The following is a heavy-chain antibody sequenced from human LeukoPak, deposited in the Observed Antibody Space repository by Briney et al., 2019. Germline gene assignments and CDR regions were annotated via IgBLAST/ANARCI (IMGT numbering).Heavy chain of an antibody. V-gene: IGHV3-23*01. D-gene: IGHD2-8*01. J-gene: IGHJ4*02. CDR2: ISGSGGST. CDR1: GFTFSSYA. Sequence: PGGSLRLSCAASGFTFSSYAMSWVRQAPGKGLEWVSAISGSGGSTYYADSVKGRFTISRDNSKNTLYLQMNSLRAEDTAVYYCAKGSAQVYVLLNDYWGQGTLVTVSS. CDR3: AKGSAQVYVLLNDY.